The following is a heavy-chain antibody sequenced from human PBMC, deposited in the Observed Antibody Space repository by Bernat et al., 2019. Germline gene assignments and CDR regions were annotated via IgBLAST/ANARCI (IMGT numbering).Heavy chain of an antibody. CDR1: GFTFSSYW. Sequence: EVQLVESGGGLVQPGGSLRLSCAASGFTFSSYWMHWVRQAPGKGLVWVSRINSDGSSTSYADSVKGRFTISRDNAKNTLYLQMNSLRAEDTAVYYCARSDFSSSWTNYYDYGMDVWGQGTTVTVSS. CDR2: INSDGSST. V-gene: IGHV3-74*01. D-gene: IGHD6-13*01. J-gene: IGHJ6*02. CDR3: ARSDFSSSWTNYYDYGMDV.